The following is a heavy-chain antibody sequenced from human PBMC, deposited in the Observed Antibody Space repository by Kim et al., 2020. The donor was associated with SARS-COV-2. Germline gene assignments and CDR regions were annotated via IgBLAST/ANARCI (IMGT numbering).Heavy chain of an antibody. D-gene: IGHD6-19*01. CDR2: IYYSGST. CDR3: ARSGIAVAGTMWWGYY. CDR1: GGSISSSSNY. Sequence: SETLSLTCTVSGGSISSSSNYWGWIRQPPGKGLEWIGSIYYSGSTYYNPSLKSRVTISVDTSKNQFSLKLSSVTAADTAVYYCARSGIAVAGTMWWGYY. V-gene: IGHV4-39*01. J-gene: IGHJ6*01.